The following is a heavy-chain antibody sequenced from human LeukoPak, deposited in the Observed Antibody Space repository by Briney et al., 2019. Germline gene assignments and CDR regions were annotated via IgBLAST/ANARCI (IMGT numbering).Heavy chain of an antibody. D-gene: IGHD6-19*01. V-gene: IGHV1-46*01. CDR3: ARGSTRDSSGWYGPGKWFDP. Sequence: ASVKVSCKASGYTFTSYYMHWVRQAPGQGLEWMGIINPSGGSTSYAQKFQGRVTMTRDTSTSTAYMELSRLRSDDTAVYYCARGSTRDSSGWYGPGKWFDPWGQGTLVTVSS. CDR1: GYTFTSYY. CDR2: INPSGGST. J-gene: IGHJ5*02.